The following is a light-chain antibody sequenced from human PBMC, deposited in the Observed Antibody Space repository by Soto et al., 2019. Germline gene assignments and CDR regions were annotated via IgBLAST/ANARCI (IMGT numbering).Light chain of an antibody. CDR3: QAWDSDTVV. V-gene: IGLV3-1*01. Sequence: SYELTRPPSLSVSPGQTASITCSGNNLRNKYVCWYQQKPGQSPILLIHQDTKRPSGIPERFSGSNSGNTATLTISGTQAMEEADYYCQAWDSDTVVFGVGTKLTVL. CDR1: NLRNKY. CDR2: QDT. J-gene: IGLJ2*01.